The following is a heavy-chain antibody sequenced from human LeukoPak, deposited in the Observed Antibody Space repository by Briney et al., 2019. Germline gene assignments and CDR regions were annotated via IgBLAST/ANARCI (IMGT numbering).Heavy chain of an antibody. CDR3: ARTRVIPATIDYYYYYMDV. J-gene: IGHJ6*03. D-gene: IGHD2-2*01. CDR1: GFTFTSHD. V-gene: IGHV3-48*03. CDR2: ISDAGNTL. Sequence: GGSLRLSCAASGFTFTSHDMNWVRQAPGKRLEWLAYISDAGNTLYDADSVKGRFTISRDDAKNSLYLQMNSLRAEDTAVYYCARTRVIPATIDYYYYYMDVWGKGTTVTVSS.